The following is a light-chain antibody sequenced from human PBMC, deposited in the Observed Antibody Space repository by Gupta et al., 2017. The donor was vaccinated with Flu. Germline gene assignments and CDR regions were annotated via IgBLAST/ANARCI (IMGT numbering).Light chain of an antibody. CDR1: QSLVHRDGNTY. CDR2: RIS. CDR3: MQGTEFPHT. V-gene: IGKV2-24*01. J-gene: IGKJ2*01. Sequence: IVMTQTPLSSPVTLGQPASISCRSSQSLVHRDGNTYLSWLHQRPGQPPRLLISRISNRFSGVPDRCSGSGAGTDFTLKISRVEADDVGVYYCMQGTEFPHTFGQGTKLEIK.